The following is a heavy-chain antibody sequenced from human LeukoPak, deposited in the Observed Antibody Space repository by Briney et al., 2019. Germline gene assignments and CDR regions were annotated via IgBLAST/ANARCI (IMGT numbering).Heavy chain of an antibody. CDR2: INPNSGGT. J-gene: IGHJ4*02. V-gene: IGHV1-2*02. Sequence: AASVKVSCKASGYTFTGYYMHWVRQAPGQGLEWMGWINPNSGGTNYAQKFQGRVTMTRDTSISTAYMELSRLRSDDTAVYYCARVLGGGPVLLWFGELSFDYWGQGTLVTVSS. CDR1: GYTFTGYY. CDR3: ARVLGGGPVLLWFGELSFDY. D-gene: IGHD3-10*01.